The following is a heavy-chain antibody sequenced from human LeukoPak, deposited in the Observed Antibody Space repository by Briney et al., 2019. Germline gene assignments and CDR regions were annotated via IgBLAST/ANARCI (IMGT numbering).Heavy chain of an antibody. J-gene: IGHJ3*02. D-gene: IGHD3-22*01. Sequence: PSETLSLTCAVYGVSFSGYYWSWIRQPPGKGLEWIGEINHSGSTNYNPSLKSRVTISVDTSKNQFSLKLSSVTAADTAVYYCAREPPRYYDSSGYNAFDIWGQGTMVTVSS. CDR1: GVSFSGYY. CDR2: INHSGST. CDR3: AREPPRYYDSSGYNAFDI. V-gene: IGHV4-34*01.